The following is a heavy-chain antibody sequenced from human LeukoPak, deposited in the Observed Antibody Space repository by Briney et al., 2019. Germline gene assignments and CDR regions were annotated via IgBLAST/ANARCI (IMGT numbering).Heavy chain of an antibody. D-gene: IGHD2-2*01. Sequence: SVKVSCKASGGTFSSYAISWVRQAPGQGLEWMGGIIPIFGTANYAQKFQGRVTITADESTSTAYMELSSLRSEDTAVYYCARSGPQYQLLYNWFDPWGQGTLVTVSS. V-gene: IGHV1-69*13. CDR2: IIPIFGTA. J-gene: IGHJ5*02. CDR3: ARSGPQYQLLYNWFDP. CDR1: GGTFSSYA.